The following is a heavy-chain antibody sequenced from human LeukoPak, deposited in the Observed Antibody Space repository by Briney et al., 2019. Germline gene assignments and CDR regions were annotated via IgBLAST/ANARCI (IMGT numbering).Heavy chain of an antibody. J-gene: IGHJ4*02. V-gene: IGHV3-23*01. Sequence: GGSLRLSCAASGFTFSSSAMSWVRQAPGEGLQWVSAIRPSGTDYADSVKGRFTISRDNSQNTLYLQMNNLRPEDTAVYYCAKDPEGYSDYWGQGTLVTVSS. CDR1: GFTFSSSA. CDR3: AKDPEGYSDY. CDR2: IRPSGT. D-gene: IGHD3-22*01.